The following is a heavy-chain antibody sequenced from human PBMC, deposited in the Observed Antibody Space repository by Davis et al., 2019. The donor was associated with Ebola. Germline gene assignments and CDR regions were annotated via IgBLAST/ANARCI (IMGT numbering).Heavy chain of an antibody. CDR2: IKSDGSST. V-gene: IGHV3-74*01. D-gene: IGHD6-19*01. CDR1: GFTFSSYW. CDR3: ARDIAVAGTIGFDY. Sequence: HTGGSLRLSCAASGFTFSSYWMHWVRQAPGKGLVWVSLIKSDGSSTRYADSVKGRFTISRDNAKNTLYLQMNSLRPEDTAVYYCARDIAVAGTIGFDYWGQGTLVTVSS. J-gene: IGHJ4*02.